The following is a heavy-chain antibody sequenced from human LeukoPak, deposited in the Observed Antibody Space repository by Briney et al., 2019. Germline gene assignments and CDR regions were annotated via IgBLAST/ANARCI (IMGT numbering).Heavy chain of an antibody. CDR3: ARCMSELDYGDYAYYYHMDV. CDR2: FYSSTRT. Sequence: PSETLSLTCTVSGDSLTSGSRYWSWIREPAGKGLEWIGHFYSSTRTTYNPSLESRVTISGDTAKNQFSLKLDSVTAADTAVYFCARCMSELDYGDYAYYYHMDVWGKGTTVTVSS. V-gene: IGHV4-61*09. D-gene: IGHD4-17*01. CDR1: GDSLTSGSRY. J-gene: IGHJ6*04.